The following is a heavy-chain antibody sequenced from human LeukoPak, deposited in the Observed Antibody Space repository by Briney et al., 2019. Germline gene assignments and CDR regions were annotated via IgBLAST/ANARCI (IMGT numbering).Heavy chain of an antibody. CDR2: IDPSDSYT. D-gene: IGHD5-24*01. J-gene: IGHJ4*02. Sequence: GESLKISCQGSGYRFTSYWISWVRPMPGKGLEWMGRIDPSDSYTNYSPSFQGHVTISADKSISTAYLQWSSLKASDTAMYYCARHSGDGSTTGSDYWGQGTLVTVSS. CDR1: GYRFTSYW. V-gene: IGHV5-10-1*01. CDR3: ARHSGDGSTTGSDY.